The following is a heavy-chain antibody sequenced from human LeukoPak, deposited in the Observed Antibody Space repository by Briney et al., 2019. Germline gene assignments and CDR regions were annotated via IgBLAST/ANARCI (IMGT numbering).Heavy chain of an antibody. Sequence: LRLSCVASGFTFSTYSIHWVRQPPGKGLEWIGNIFYSGSTYYGPSLKSRLTISLDTSRNQFSLKLNSVTAADTAVYYCAKSNGYGLIDIWGQGTMVTVSS. D-gene: IGHD3-10*01. CDR3: AKSNGYGLIDI. CDR1: GFTFSTYS. CDR2: IFYSGST. J-gene: IGHJ3*02. V-gene: IGHV4-59*12.